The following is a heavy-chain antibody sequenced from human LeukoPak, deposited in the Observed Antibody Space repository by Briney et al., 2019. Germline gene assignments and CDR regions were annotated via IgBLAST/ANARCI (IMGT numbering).Heavy chain of an antibody. V-gene: IGHV1-69*11. CDR2: IIPFLGTT. CDR1: GGVFTTYA. J-gene: IGHJ4*02. CDR3: TIIPNVILFTHYFEY. D-gene: IGHD2-21*01. Sequence: SVKVSCKASGGVFTTYAISWVRQAPGQGLEWMGSIIPFLGTTNYAQKFQGRVTITADEPTRTAYMELTYVRSDDTAVYYCTIIPNVILFTHYFEYWGQGTLVTVPS.